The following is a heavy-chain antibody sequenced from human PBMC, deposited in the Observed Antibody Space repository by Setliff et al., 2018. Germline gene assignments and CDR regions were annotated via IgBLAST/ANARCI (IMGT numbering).Heavy chain of an antibody. CDR3: ARGSQIFYYDSSGSLHCDH. CDR2: IFQSGTT. J-gene: IGHJ4*02. V-gene: IGHV4-30-2*01. Sequence: SETLSLTCAVSGYSISSGGYSWSWIRQPPGKGLEWIGYIFQSGTTYYSPSLESRVTIAVDTSQNEFSLKLSSVTAADTAVYYCARGSQIFYYDSSGSLHCDHWGQGALVTV. D-gene: IGHD3-22*01. CDR1: GYSISSGGYS.